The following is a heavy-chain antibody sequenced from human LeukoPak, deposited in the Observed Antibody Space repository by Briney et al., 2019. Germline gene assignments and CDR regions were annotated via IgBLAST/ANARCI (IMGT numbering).Heavy chain of an antibody. CDR3: ARPSYDYDSSGYYD. D-gene: IGHD3-22*01. CDR1: GFTFSSYW. Sequence: PGGSLRLSCAASGFTFSSYWMSWVRQAPGTGLERVANIKQDGSEKYYVDSVKGRFTISRDNTKNSLYMQMTSLRADDTAVYYWARPSYDYDSSGYYDWGQGTLVTVSS. CDR2: IKQDGSEK. J-gene: IGHJ4*02. V-gene: IGHV3-7*01.